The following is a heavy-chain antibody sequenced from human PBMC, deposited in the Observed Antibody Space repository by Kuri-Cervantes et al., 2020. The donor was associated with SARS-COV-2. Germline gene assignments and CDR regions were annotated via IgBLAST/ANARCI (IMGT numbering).Heavy chain of an antibody. CDR3: ARVYSGSYYNWFDP. CDR1: GFTFSSYS. D-gene: IGHD1-26*01. J-gene: IGHJ5*02. CDR2: ISSSSSTI. V-gene: IGHV3-48*01. Sequence: GGSLRLSCAASGFTFSSYSMNWVRQAPGKGLEWVSYISSSSSTIYYADSVKGRFTISRDNAKNSLYLQMNSLRAEDTAVYYCARVYSGSYYNWFDPWGQGTLVTVSS.